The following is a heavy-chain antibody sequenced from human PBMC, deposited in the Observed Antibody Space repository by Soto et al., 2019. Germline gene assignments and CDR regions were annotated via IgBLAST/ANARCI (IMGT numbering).Heavy chain of an antibody. Sequence: ASVKVSCKASGYTFTSYDINWVRQATGQGLEWMGWMNPNSGNTGYAQRFQGRVTMTRNTSITTAYMELSSLRSEDTAVYYCARARRNYDFWSGYYPPNMDLWGQGSTVTVS. CDR3: ARARRNYDFWSGYYPPNMDL. CDR2: MNPNSGNT. CDR1: GYTFTSYD. D-gene: IGHD3-3*01. J-gene: IGHJ6*02. V-gene: IGHV1-8*01.